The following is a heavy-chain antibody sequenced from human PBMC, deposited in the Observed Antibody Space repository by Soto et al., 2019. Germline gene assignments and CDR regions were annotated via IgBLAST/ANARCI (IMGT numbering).Heavy chain of an antibody. CDR3: ARDEDSSGWYYLDY. CDR1: GFTFSSYW. Sequence: EVQLVESGGGLVQPGGSLRLSCAASGFTFSSYWMHWVRQAPGKGLMWVSRINRDGSTTSYADSVKGRFTISRDNAKNTLYLQMNSLRAEDTAVYYCARDEDSSGWYYLDYWGQGTLVTVSS. CDR2: INRDGSTT. J-gene: IGHJ4*02. V-gene: IGHV3-74*01. D-gene: IGHD6-19*01.